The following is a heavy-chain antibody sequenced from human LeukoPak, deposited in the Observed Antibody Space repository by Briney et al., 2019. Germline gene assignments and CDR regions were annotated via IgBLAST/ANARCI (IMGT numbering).Heavy chain of an antibody. CDR3: ARDKMISAAGLDY. Sequence: PGGSLRLSCTVSGFTLSSFAMHWVRQAPGTRLEWVAVISYDGSNKYFANSVKARFTISRDNSKNTPYLQMNSLRAEDTAVFYCARDKMISAAGLDYWGQGTLDTVSS. D-gene: IGHD6-13*01. CDR1: GFTLSSFA. J-gene: IGHJ4*02. V-gene: IGHV3-30-3*01. CDR2: ISYDGSNK.